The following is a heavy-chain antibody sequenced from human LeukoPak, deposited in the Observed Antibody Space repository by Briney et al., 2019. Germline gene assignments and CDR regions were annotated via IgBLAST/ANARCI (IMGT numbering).Heavy chain of an antibody. Sequence: ASAKVSCKASGYTFTGYYMHWVRQAPGQGLEWMGWINPNSGGTNYAQKFQGWVTMTRDTSISTAYMELSRLRSDDTAVYYCARDRVPGRYYYGMDVWGKGTTVTVSS. CDR3: ARDRVPGRYYYGMDV. CDR1: GYTFTGYY. V-gene: IGHV1-2*04. D-gene: IGHD2-2*01. J-gene: IGHJ6*04. CDR2: INPNSGGT.